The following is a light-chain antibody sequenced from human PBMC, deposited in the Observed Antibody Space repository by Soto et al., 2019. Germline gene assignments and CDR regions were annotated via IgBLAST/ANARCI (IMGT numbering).Light chain of an antibody. CDR2: DAS. CDR3: QQYDNLPIT. J-gene: IGKJ5*01. CDR1: QDISNY. Sequence: DIQMTQSPSSLSASVGDRVTITCQASQDISNYLNWYQQKPGKAPKLLIYDASNLETGVPSRFSGSCSGTDFTLTISSLQPEDIATYYCQQYDNLPITFGQGTRLEIK. V-gene: IGKV1-33*01.